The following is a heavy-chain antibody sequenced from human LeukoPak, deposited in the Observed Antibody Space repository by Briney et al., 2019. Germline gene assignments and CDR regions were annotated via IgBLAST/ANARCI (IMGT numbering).Heavy chain of an antibody. CDR2: ISSSSSYI. Sequence: GGSLRLSCAASGFTFSSYSMNWVRQAPGKGLEWVSSISSSSSYIYYADSVKGRFTISRDNAKNSLYLQMNSLRAEDTAVYYCARDVRQRGFDYWGQGTLLTVSS. CDR3: ARDVRQRGFDY. D-gene: IGHD6-25*01. J-gene: IGHJ4*02. V-gene: IGHV3-21*01. CDR1: GFTFSSYS.